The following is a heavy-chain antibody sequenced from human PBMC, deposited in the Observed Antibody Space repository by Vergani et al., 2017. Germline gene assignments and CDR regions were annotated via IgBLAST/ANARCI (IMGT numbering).Heavy chain of an antibody. CDR2: VSTSGST. Sequence: QVQLQESGPGLVKPSQTLSLTCTVSGGSISSAGFYWSWVRQPAGKELEWIGRVSTSGSTNYNPSLKSRVTMSIDTSKNQFSLKLSSVTAADTAVYYCARDVDCSSTSCYGGLGYWGQGTLVTVSS. D-gene: IGHD2-2*01. CDR1: GGSISSAGFY. CDR3: ARDVDCSSTSCYGGLGY. V-gene: IGHV4-61*02. J-gene: IGHJ4*02.